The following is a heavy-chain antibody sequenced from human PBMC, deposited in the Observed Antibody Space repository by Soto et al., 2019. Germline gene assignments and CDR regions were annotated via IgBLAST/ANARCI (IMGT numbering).Heavy chain of an antibody. Sequence: LVKRSRKAAGYNLSVDLVGWGRQATEKGLEGMGWINLEFGGTRYAEKFQGRVTMTRDTSISTVYMGMGSLRSDDTAVYFCPTHTLRGTSYYGMDVLGQGTTVTGSS. V-gene: IGHV1-2*02. D-gene: IGHD1-26*01. CDR1: GYNLSVDL. J-gene: IGHJ6*02. CDR3: PTHTLRGTSYYGMDV. CDR2: INLEFGGT.